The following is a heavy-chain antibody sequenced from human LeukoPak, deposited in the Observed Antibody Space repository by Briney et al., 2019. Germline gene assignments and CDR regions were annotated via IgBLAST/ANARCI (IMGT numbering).Heavy chain of an antibody. V-gene: IGHV4-34*01. D-gene: IGHD3-10*01. CDR1: GGSFNDYY. CDR2: ISHTLRA. Sequence: PSETLSLTCAVYGGSFNDYYWSWIRQPPGQGLEWIGEISHTLRATYNASLKSRVVISVDTSRSQFSLSLNSVTAADTAVYYCAREGTLWFGRRKSGFDYWGQGTLVTVSS. J-gene: IGHJ4*02. CDR3: AREGTLWFGRRKSGFDY.